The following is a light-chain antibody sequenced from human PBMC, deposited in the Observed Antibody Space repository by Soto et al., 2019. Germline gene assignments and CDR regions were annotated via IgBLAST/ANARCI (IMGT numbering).Light chain of an antibody. J-gene: IGKJ1*01. Sequence: ESVLTQSPGTLSLYPGERATLSCRASQSVSSSYLAWYQQKPGQAPRLLIYGASSRATGIPDRFSGSGSGTDFTLTISRLEPDDFAVYYCQQYGSSGTFGQGTKVDI. V-gene: IGKV3-20*01. CDR1: QSVSSSY. CDR2: GAS. CDR3: QQYGSSGT.